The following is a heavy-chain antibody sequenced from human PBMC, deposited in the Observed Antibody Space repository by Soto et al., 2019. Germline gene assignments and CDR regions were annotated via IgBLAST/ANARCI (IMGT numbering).Heavy chain of an antibody. CDR2: VSTSGRST. J-gene: IGHJ4*02. Sequence: GGSLRLSCSASGFIFSESTIYWVRQVPGKGLEAISAVSTSGRSTYYADSVKDRFTISRDNSKNTLLLQMGSLRPEDTAIYYCVKQAHGLDGVAFDYWGQGTRVTVSS. V-gene: IGHV3-64D*06. CDR1: GFIFSEST. CDR3: VKQAHGLDGVAFDY. D-gene: IGHD2-15*01.